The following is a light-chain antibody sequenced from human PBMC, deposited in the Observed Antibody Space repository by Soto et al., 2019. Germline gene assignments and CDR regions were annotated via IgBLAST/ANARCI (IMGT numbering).Light chain of an antibody. Sequence: IVLTQSPCTLSLSPGERATLSCRASQSVSGMAWYQQKRGQAPRLLIYGASTRATGIPARFSGSGSGTEFTLTISSLQSEDFAVYFCQQYTGPPTTFGQGTRLEIK. V-gene: IGKV3-15*01. J-gene: IGKJ5*01. CDR2: GAS. CDR1: QSVSG. CDR3: QQYTGPPTT.